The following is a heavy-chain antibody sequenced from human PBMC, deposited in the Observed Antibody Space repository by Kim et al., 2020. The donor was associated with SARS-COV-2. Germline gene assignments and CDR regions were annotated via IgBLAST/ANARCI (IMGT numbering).Heavy chain of an antibody. D-gene: IGHD4-17*01. J-gene: IGHJ4*02. CDR3: ARAVNWMATVPFDY. V-gene: IGHV3-11*06. Sequence: ADSVKGRFTISRDNAKNSLYLQMNSLRAEDTAVYYCARAVNWMATVPFDYWGQGTLVTVSS.